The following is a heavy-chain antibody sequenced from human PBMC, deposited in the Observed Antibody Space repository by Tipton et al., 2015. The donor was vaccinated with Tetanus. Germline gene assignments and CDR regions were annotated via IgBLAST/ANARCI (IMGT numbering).Heavy chain of an antibody. CDR3: ARQIAAAGIGYYYGMDV. D-gene: IGHD6-13*01. J-gene: IGHJ6*02. Sequence: TLSLTCTVSGGSISSYYWSWIRQPPGKGLEWIGYIYYSGSTNYNPSLKSRVTISVDTSKNQFSLKLSSVTAADTAVYYCARQIAAAGIGYYYGMDVWGQGTTVTVSS. V-gene: IGHV4-59*08. CDR1: GGSISSYY. CDR2: IYYSGST.